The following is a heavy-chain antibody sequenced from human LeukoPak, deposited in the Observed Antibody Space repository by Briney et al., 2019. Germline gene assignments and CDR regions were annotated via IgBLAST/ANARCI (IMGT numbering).Heavy chain of an antibody. J-gene: IGHJ4*02. CDR2: IFPGDSDR. Sequence: KPGESLKISCKGSGYRFTEYWIGWVRQMPGKGLEWMGIIFPGDSDRKYSPSFEGQVTISVDKSISAAYLQWDSLKASDSAIYYCARRGYGLSLDYWGQGTPVTVSS. CDR1: GYRFTEYW. D-gene: IGHD5-12*01. V-gene: IGHV5-51*03. CDR3: ARRGYGLSLDY.